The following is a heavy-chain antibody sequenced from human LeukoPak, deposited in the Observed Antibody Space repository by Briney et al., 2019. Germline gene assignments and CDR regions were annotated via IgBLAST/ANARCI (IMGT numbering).Heavy chain of an antibody. D-gene: IGHD3-3*01. Sequence: GGSLRLSCAASGFTFSSYSMNWVRQAPGKGLEWVSSISSSSSYIYYADSVKGRFTISRDNAKNSLYLRMNSLRAEGTAVYYCARGPPRTYYDFWSGYLRCDYWGQGTLVTVSS. J-gene: IGHJ4*02. CDR3: ARGPPRTYYDFWSGYLRCDY. CDR2: ISSSSSYI. V-gene: IGHV3-21*01. CDR1: GFTFSSYS.